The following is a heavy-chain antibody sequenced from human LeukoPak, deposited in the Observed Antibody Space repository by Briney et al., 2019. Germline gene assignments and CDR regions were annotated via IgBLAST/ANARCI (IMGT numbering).Heavy chain of an antibody. CDR3: ARFGCFSGNRQYLDV. Sequence: SETLSLTCTVSSGSLSGHYWSWVRPPPGKDLGSIGHIYYTGAAYYIPPIPSRLTFPVDTTRNQFSLRVTSVAAADTAVYYCARFGCFSGNRQYLDVWGKGTLVTLSS. D-gene: IGHD3-16*01. J-gene: IGHJ6*03. CDR1: SGSLSGHY. V-gene: IGHV4-59*11. CDR2: IYYTGAA.